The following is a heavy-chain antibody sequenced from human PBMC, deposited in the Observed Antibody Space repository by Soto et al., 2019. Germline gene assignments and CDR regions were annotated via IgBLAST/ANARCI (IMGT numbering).Heavy chain of an antibody. CDR2: MNPNSGNT. V-gene: IGHV1-8*01. J-gene: IGHJ3*02. Sequence: QVQLVQSGAEVKKPGASVKVSCKASGYTFTSYDINWVRQATGQGLEWMGWMNPNSGNTGCAQKFQGRVTMTRNTSISTAYMELSSLRSEDTAVYYCARGLRTMIRSVSAFDIWGQGTMVTVSS. CDR3: ARGLRTMIRSVSAFDI. D-gene: IGHD3-16*01. CDR1: GYTFTSYD.